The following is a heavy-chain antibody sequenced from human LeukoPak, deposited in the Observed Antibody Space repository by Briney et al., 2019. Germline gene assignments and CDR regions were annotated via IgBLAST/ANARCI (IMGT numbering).Heavy chain of an antibody. CDR1: GYTFTNYG. V-gene: IGHV1-18*01. CDR3: ARDNDSRDPPHFDY. CDR2: ISAYNGHT. D-gene: IGHD3-16*01. J-gene: IGHJ4*02. Sequence: ASVKVSCKAFGYTFTNYGISWVRQAPGQGLQWMGWISAYNGHTNYAQRLQGRVTMTTDTSTSTAYMELRSLRSDDTAVYYCARDNDSRDPPHFDYWGQGTLVTVSS.